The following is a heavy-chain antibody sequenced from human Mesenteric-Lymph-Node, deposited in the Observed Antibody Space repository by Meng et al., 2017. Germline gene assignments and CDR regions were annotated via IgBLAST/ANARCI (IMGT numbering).Heavy chain of an antibody. CDR2: IYYSGST. CDR3: ARDLGVATSIAGFVY. V-gene: IGHV4-30-4*01. J-gene: IGHJ4*02. CDR1: GGSISSGDYY. D-gene: IGHD5-12*01. Sequence: QAQLQESGPGLVKPSQTLFLICPLSGGSISSGDYYWSWIRQPPGKGLEWIGYIYYSGSTYYNPSLKSRVTISVDTSKNQFSLRLSSVTAADTAVYYCARDLGVATSIAGFVYWGQGTLVTVSS.